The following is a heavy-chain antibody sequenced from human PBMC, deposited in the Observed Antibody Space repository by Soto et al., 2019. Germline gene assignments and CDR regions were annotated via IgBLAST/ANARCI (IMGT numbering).Heavy chain of an antibody. CDR2: ISYHGSDK. CDR3: AKDHLTTTGTTVGY. CDR1: GFTFSNYG. Sequence: QVQLVESGGGVVQPGRSLRLSCAASGFTFSNYGMHWVRQAPGKGLEWVAVISYHGSDKYYADSVKGRFTISRDNSKNTLYLQMASLRAEDTAVYYCAKDHLTTTGTTVGYWGQGTLVTVSS. D-gene: IGHD4-17*01. V-gene: IGHV3-30*18. J-gene: IGHJ4*02.